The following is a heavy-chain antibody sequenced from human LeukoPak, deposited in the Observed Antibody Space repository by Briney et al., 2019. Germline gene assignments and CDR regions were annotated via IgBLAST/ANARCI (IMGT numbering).Heavy chain of an antibody. J-gene: IGHJ5*02. CDR2: IYYTGNT. D-gene: IGHD5-18*01. CDR3: ASRWGYTPNWFDP. Sequence: PSETLSLTCTVSGGSISGSSYYWGWIRQPPGKGLEWIGTIYYTGNTQYNPSLKSRVTISVDTSKNQFSLKLTSMTAADTAVYYCASRWGYTPNWFDPWGQGTLVTVSS. V-gene: IGHV4-39*01. CDR1: GGSISGSSYY.